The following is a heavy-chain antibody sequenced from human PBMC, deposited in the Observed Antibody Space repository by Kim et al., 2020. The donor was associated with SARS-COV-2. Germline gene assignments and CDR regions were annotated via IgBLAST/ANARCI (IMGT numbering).Heavy chain of an antibody. D-gene: IGHD1-26*01. J-gene: IGHJ4*02. Sequence: GGSLRLSCTASGFKFDDYALHWVRRAPGKGLEWVSGINWNNDTIGYADSVKGRFTISRDNATNSLYLQMNSLRAEDTALYYCAKGLSGSFYFLFDYWGQGTLVTVSS. CDR2: INWNNDTI. CDR1: GFKFDDYA. CDR3: AKGLSGSFYFLFDY. V-gene: IGHV3-9*01.